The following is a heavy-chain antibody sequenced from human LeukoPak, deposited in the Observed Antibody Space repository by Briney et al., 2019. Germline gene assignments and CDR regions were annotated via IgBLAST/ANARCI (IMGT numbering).Heavy chain of an antibody. CDR2: ISRTGHST. Sequence: PGGSLRLSCEASGFSFTDYHVTWIRQAPGKGLEWVSYISRTGHSTYYGDSVAGRFTISRDTAKNSLFLQMTSLRAGDTAVYYCARAGDSGDFPLGHFYYMDVWGKGTTVTVSS. D-gene: IGHD4-17*01. CDR1: GFSFTDYH. CDR3: ARAGDSGDFPLGHFYYMDV. J-gene: IGHJ6*03. V-gene: IGHV3-11*01.